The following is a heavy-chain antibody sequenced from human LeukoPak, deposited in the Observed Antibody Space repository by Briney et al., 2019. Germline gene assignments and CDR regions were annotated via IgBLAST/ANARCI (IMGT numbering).Heavy chain of an antibody. CDR3: ARLRFRGVIVVDY. D-gene: IGHD3-16*02. V-gene: IGHV1-46*01. Sequence: SVKVSCKASGYTFTSYYMHWVGQATGQGREWMGIINPSGGSTSYAQKFHGRVTMTRAMSTSTVYMELSSLRSEDSDVYYCARLRFRGVIVVDYWGQGTLVTVSS. CDR2: INPSGGST. CDR1: GYTFTSYY. J-gene: IGHJ4*02.